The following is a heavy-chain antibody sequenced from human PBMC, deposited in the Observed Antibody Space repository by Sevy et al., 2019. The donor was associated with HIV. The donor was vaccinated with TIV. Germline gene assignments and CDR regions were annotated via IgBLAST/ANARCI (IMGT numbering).Heavy chain of an antibody. J-gene: IGHJ6*03. V-gene: IGHV2-5*01. CDR2: IYWNDDK. CDR3: AHRQEEAAAGSLYYYYYMDV. D-gene: IGHD6-13*01. CDR1: GFSLSTSGVG. Sequence: SGPTLVKPTQTLTLTCTFSGFSLSTSGVGVGWIRQPPGKALEWLALIYWNDDKRYSPSLKSRLTITKDTSKNQVVLTMTNMDPVDTATYYCAHRQEEAAAGSLYYYYYMDVWGKGTTVTVSS.